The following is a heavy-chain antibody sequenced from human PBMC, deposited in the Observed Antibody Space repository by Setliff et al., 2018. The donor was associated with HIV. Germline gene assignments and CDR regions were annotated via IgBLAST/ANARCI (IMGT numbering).Heavy chain of an antibody. J-gene: IGHJ5*02. V-gene: IGHV4-4*09. CDR1: GDSISNYY. CDR3: ARRIDNSGSLPAKNWFDT. CDR2: IFASGSS. D-gene: IGHD3-10*01. Sequence: PSETLSLTCTVSGDSISNYYWSWVRQPPGKGLEWIGYIFASGSSLYNPSLQSRVSISIDTSKNQFSLKLSSVTAADTAVYYCARRIDNSGSLPAKNWFDTWGQGRLVTVSS.